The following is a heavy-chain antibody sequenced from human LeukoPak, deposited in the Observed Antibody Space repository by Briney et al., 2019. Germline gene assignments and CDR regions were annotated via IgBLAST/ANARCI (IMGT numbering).Heavy chain of an antibody. V-gene: IGHV3-11*03. Sequence: GWSLRLSCAASGFTFSDYYMSWIRQAPGKGLEWVLYISSSNTYTNYAGSVKGRFTISRDDAKNSLYLQMNSLRAEDTAVYYCARSRSYYPADYWGQGTPVTVSS. D-gene: IGHD1-26*01. CDR2: ISSSNTYT. CDR1: GFTFSDYY. J-gene: IGHJ4*02. CDR3: ARSRSYYPADY.